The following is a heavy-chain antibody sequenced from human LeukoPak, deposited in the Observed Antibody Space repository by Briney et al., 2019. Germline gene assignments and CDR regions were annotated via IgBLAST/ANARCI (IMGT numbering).Heavy chain of an antibody. V-gene: IGHV4-59*08. J-gene: IGHJ4*02. Sequence: SETLSLTCTVSGVSISPYYWSWLRQPPGKGLEWLGYIYYSGSTNYNPSLKSRVTISVYTSKNQFSLKLSSVTAADTAVYYCARHGGGGESYPRVFDYWGRGTLVTASS. CDR2: IYYSGST. CDR3: ARHGGGGESYPRVFDY. CDR1: GVSISPYY. D-gene: IGHD1-26*01.